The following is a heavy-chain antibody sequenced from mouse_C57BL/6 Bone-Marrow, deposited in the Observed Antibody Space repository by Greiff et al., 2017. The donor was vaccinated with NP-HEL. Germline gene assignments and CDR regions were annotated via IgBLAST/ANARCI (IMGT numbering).Heavy chain of an antibody. D-gene: IGHD1-1*01. Sequence: VKLMESGAELVKPGASVKISCKASGYAFSSYWMNWVKQRPGKGLEWIGQIYPGEGDTNYNGKFKGKATLTADKSSSTAYMQLSSLTSEDSAVYFCARPVLTTPYYFDYWGQGTTLTVSS. CDR1: GYAFSSYW. CDR2: IYPGEGDT. V-gene: IGHV1-80*01. CDR3: ARPVLTTPYYFDY. J-gene: IGHJ2*01.